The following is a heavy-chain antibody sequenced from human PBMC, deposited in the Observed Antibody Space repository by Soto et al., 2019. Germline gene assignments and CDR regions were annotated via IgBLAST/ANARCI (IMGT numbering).Heavy chain of an antibody. CDR2: ISAYNGNT. J-gene: IGHJ6*02. D-gene: IGHD4-17*01. CDR3: ARDPFDYGDYENYYGMDV. V-gene: IGHV1-18*01. CDR1: GYTFTSYG. Sequence: QVQLVQSGSEVKKPGASVKVSCKASGYTFTSYGISWVRQAPGQGLEWMGWISAYNGNTNYAQKLQGRVTMTTDTSTSTAYMELRSLRADDTAVYYCARDPFDYGDYENYYGMDVWGQGTTVTVSS.